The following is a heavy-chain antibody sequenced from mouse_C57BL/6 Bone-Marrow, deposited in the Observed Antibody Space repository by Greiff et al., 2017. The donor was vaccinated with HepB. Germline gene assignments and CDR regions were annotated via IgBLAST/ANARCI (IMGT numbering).Heavy chain of an antibody. Sequence: QVQLQQSGAELARPGASVKLSCKASGYTFTSYGISWVKQRTGQGLEWIGEIYPRSGNTYYNEKVKGKATLTADKSSSTAYMELRSLTSEDSAVYFCASYYYGSSYYFDYWGQGTTLTVSS. CDR1: GYTFTSYG. J-gene: IGHJ2*01. D-gene: IGHD1-1*01. V-gene: IGHV1-81*01. CDR3: ASYYYGSSYYFDY. CDR2: IYPRSGNT.